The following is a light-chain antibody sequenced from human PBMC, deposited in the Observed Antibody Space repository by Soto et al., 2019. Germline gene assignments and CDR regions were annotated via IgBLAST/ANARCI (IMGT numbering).Light chain of an antibody. CDR3: QQYNSYPWT. CDR1: QTIFNW. J-gene: IGKJ1*01. Sequence: DIQMTQSPSTLSASVGDRVTITCRASQTIFNWLAWYQRKPGRAPNLLIYDASSLQSGVPSTFSGSGSGTEFTLTISSLHPGDFATYYCQQYNSYPWTFGQGTKVDIK. CDR2: DAS. V-gene: IGKV1-5*01.